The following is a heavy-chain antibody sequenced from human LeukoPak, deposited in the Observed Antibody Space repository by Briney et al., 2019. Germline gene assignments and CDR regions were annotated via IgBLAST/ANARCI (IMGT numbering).Heavy chain of an antibody. D-gene: IGHD3-22*01. Sequence: PSETLSLTSTVSGGSISSYYWSWIRQPPGKGLEWIGYIYYSGSTNYNPSLKSRVTISVDTSKNQFSLKLSSVTAADTAVYYCARRHYYDSSQFDPWGQGTLVTVSS. CDR3: ARRHYYDSSQFDP. CDR2: IYYSGST. CDR1: GGSISSYY. V-gene: IGHV4-59*08. J-gene: IGHJ5*02.